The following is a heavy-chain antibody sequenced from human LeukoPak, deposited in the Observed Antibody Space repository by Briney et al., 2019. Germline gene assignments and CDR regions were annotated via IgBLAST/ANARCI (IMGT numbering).Heavy chain of an antibody. CDR2: ISGSGGST. J-gene: IGHJ5*02. CDR1: GFTFSSYA. D-gene: IGHD3-9*01. V-gene: IGHV3-23*01. Sequence: PGGSLRLSCAASGFTFSSYAMSWVRQAPGKGLEWVSAISGSGGSTYYADSVKGRFTISRDNSKNTLYLQMNSLRAEDTAVYYCASAGGRGYYDILTGYYPYFWFDPWGQGTLVTVSS. CDR3: ASAGGRGYYDILTGYYPYFWFDP.